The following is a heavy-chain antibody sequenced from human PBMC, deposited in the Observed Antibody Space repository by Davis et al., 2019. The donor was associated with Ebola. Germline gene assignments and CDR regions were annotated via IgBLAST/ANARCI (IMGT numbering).Heavy chain of an antibody. V-gene: IGHV3-23*01. CDR1: GFTFSSYA. D-gene: IGHD2-2*01. CDR2: ISGSGGST. J-gene: IGHJ6*02. Sequence: PGGSLRLSCAASGFTFSSYAMSWVRQAPGKGLEWVSAISGSGGSTYSADSVKGRFTISRDNSKNTLYLQMNSLRAEDTAVYYCAKDLRYCSSTSCSKYYYYYGMDVWGQGTTVTVSS. CDR3: AKDLRYCSSTSCSKYYYYYGMDV.